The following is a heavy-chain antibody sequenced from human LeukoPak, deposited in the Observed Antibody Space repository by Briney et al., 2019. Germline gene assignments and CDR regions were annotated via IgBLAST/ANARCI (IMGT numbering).Heavy chain of an antibody. CDR2: IIPILGIA. J-gene: IGHJ4*02. V-gene: IGHV1-69*04. CDR3: ARVSDTDSSGYYYSPGAY. D-gene: IGHD3-22*01. CDR1: GGTFSSYA. Sequence: SVNVSCKASGGTFSSYAISWVRQAPGQGLEWMGRIIPILGIANYAQKFQGRATITSDKSTSTAHRELSRLRSEDTAVYYCARVSDTDSSGYYYSPGAYWGQGTLVTVSS.